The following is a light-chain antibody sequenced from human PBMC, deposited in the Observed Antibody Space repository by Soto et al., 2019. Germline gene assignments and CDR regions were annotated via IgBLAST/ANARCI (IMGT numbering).Light chain of an antibody. CDR2: GAS. J-gene: IGKJ4*01. CDR1: QSVTSN. V-gene: IGKV3-15*01. Sequence: VMAQSPATLSVSPGESATLSCRASQSVTSNLAWYQQKPGQGPRLLIYGASTRATGVPARFSGGGSGTEFPLTISSLQSEDFAVYYCQQYSNWPLTFGGGTKVEVK. CDR3: QQYSNWPLT.